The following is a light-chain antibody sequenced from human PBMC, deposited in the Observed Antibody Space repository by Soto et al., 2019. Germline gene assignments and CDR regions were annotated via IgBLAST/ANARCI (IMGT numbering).Light chain of an antibody. J-gene: IGKJ3*01. CDR3: QQHNNWPSAFT. CDR2: HAS. V-gene: IGKV3-11*01. CDR1: QSVSSY. Sequence: EIVLTQSPATLSLSPGERATLSCRASQSVSSYLAWYQQKTGQAPRLLIYHASNRATGIPARFSGSGSGTEFTLTISSLQPEDFALYYCQQHNNWPSAFTFGPGTQVDIK.